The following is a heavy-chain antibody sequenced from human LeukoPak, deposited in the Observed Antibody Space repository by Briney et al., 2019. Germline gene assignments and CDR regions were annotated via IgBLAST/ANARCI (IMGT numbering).Heavy chain of an antibody. CDR2: ISTSGNII. D-gene: IGHD6-13*01. V-gene: IGHV3-11*01. J-gene: IGHJ5*02. Sequence: GGSLRLSCAASGFTFSDYYMGWIRQAPGKGLEWVSYISTSGNIIYYADSVKGRFTVSRDNAKNSLYLQMNSLGAEDTAVYYCARVVAVAGDPRWFDPWGQGTLVTVSS. CDR3: ARVVAVAGDPRWFDP. CDR1: GFTFSDYY.